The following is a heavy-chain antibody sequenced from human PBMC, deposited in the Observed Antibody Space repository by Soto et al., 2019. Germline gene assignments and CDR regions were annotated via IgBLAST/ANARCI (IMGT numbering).Heavy chain of an antibody. CDR3: ARGANCNDSPYSWFDT. CDR2: ISSSSDFI. Sequence: EVQLLESGGGLVQPGGSLRLSCAVSGFTFSSYSMNWVRQAPGKGLEWVSYISSSSDFIYYADSVKGRFTISRDNAKNSLYLQMNSLRDEDTAVYYCARGANCNDSPYSWFDTWGQGTLVTVSS. V-gene: IGHV3-48*02. J-gene: IGHJ5*02. D-gene: IGHD1-1*01. CDR1: GFTFSSYS.